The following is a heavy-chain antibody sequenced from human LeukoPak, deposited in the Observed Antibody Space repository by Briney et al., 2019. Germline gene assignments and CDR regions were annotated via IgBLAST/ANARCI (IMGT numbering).Heavy chain of an antibody. CDR1: GYTSTSYY. J-gene: IGHJ4*02. D-gene: IGHD3-22*01. CDR3: ARDMGRGGYDSSGYYNGNADY. CDR2: INPSGGST. Sequence: ASVKVSCKASGYTSTSYYMHWVRQAPGQGLEWMGIINPSGGSTSYAQKFQGRVTMTRDTSTSTVYMELSSLRSEDTAVYYCARDMGRGGYDSSGYYNGNADYWGQGTLVTVSS. V-gene: IGHV1-46*01.